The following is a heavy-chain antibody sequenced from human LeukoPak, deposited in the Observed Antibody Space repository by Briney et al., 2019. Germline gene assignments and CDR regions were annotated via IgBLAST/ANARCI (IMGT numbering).Heavy chain of an antibody. Sequence: GESLKISCKGSGYTFTTYWIGWVRQMPGKGLEWMGVIYPGDSDTRYSPSFQGQVTISADKSISTAYLHWSSLQASDTAMYYCARLGTSMRDYFDYWGQGTLVTVSS. CDR3: ARLGTSMRDYFDY. J-gene: IGHJ4*02. D-gene: IGHD7-27*01. V-gene: IGHV5-51*01. CDR1: GYTFTTYW. CDR2: IYPGDSDT.